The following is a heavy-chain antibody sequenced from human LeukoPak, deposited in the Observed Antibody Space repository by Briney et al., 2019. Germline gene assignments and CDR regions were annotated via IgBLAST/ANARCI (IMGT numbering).Heavy chain of an antibody. CDR1: GYTFTGYY. CDR3: ARDRGSSWYRYYYYYMDV. CDR2: INPNSGGT. D-gene: IGHD6-13*01. J-gene: IGHJ6*03. V-gene: IGHV1-2*02. Sequence: ASVKVSCKASGYTFTGYYMHWVRQAPGQGLEWMGWINPNSGGTNYAQKFQGRVTMTRDTSISTAYMELSRLRSDDTAVYYCARDRGSSWYRYYYYYMDVWGKGTTVTVSS.